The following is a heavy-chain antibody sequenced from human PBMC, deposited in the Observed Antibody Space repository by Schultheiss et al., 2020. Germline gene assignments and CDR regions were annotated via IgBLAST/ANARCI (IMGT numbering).Heavy chain of an antibody. J-gene: IGHJ6*02. CDR2: IYHSGST. Sequence: SQTLSLTCAVSGYSISSGYYWGWIRQPPGKGLEWIGSIYHSGSTYYNPSLKSRVTISVDTSKNQFSLKLSSVTAADTAVYYCARFEPSSHKYTVVTHAFWATSNGMDVWGQGTMVTVSS. CDR1: GYSISSGYY. CDR3: ARFEPSSHKYTVVTHAFWATSNGMDV. D-gene: IGHD4-23*01. V-gene: IGHV4-38-2*01.